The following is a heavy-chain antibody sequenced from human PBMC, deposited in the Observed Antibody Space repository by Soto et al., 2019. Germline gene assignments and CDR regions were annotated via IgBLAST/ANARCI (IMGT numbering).Heavy chain of an antibody. CDR2: ISARGGSS. V-gene: IGHV3-23*01. Sequence: DVQLLESGGGLVQPGGSLRLSCAASGFSFSSYAMVWVRQAPGKGLEWVSVISARGGSSYFADSVKGRFTISRDNSKNLLSLGMNRLRAQDTAIYFCGKGSFEYSASGGNRGQGTLVLVSS. J-gene: IGHJ4*02. D-gene: IGHD4-4*01. CDR1: GFSFSSYA. CDR3: GKGSFEYSASGGN.